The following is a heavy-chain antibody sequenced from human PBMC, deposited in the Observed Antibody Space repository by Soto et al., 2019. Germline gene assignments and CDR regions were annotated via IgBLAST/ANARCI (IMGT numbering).Heavy chain of an antibody. Sequence: GGSLRLPCAASGLTFSSYSRNGVRQAPGKGLEWVSSISSSSSYICYADSVKGRFTISRDNAKNSLYLQMNSLRAEDKAVYYCARDPSPYYYGMDVWGQGTTVTVSS. CDR2: ISSSSSYI. CDR1: GLTFSSYS. CDR3: ARDPSPYYYGMDV. V-gene: IGHV3-21*01. J-gene: IGHJ6*02.